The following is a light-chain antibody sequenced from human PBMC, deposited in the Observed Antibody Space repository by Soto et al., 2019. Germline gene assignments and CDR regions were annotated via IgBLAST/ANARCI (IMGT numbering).Light chain of an antibody. Sequence: EIVMTQSPATLSLSPGERATLSCWASQSVSNSFAWYQQMPGHAPRLHISGASTRATGIPARFSGKGSGTESTRTIRSLQSENSAVYYCQQYNNRPPMYTFGHGTKLQIK. CDR1: QSVSNS. V-gene: IGKV3D-15*01. CDR2: GAS. J-gene: IGKJ2*01. CDR3: QQYNNRPPMYT.